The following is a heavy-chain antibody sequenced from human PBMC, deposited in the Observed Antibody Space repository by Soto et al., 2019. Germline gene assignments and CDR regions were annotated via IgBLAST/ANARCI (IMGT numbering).Heavy chain of an antibody. D-gene: IGHD3-10*01. CDR3: ACLAWFGDPVPPFDC. V-gene: IGHV3-23*01. CDR1: GFTFDNFA. CDR2: ISGSGGST. Sequence: GGSLRLSCAAFGFTFDNFAMSWVRQAPGKGLEWVSGISGSGGSTNHADSVKGRFSISRDNSKNMVYLQMNSLRAEDTAVYYCACLAWFGDPVPPFDCWGQGTVVTVSS. J-gene: IGHJ4*02.